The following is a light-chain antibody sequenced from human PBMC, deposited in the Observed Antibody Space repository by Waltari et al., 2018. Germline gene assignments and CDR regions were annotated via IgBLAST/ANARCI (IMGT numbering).Light chain of an antibody. CDR3: QQYYTTPLT. V-gene: IGKV4-1*01. Sequence: DIVMTQSPDSLAVSPGERATINCTSRQSLLYSSNTRNYVAWYQQKPSQPPKLLIYWASTRESGVPDRFSGSGSGTDFTLTISSLQAEDVAVYYCQQYYTTPLTFGGGTKVEIK. CDR1: QSLLYSSNTRNY. J-gene: IGKJ4*01. CDR2: WAS.